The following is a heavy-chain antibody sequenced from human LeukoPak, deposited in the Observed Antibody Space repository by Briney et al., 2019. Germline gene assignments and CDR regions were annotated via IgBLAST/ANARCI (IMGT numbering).Heavy chain of an antibody. V-gene: IGHV3-21*01. CDR1: GFTLRSYT. CDR2: IGISSNKI. CDR3: ARLSPSVGIDY. D-gene: IGHD2/OR15-2a*01. Sequence: GGSLRLSCAASGFTLRSYTMNWVRQAPGKGLEWVSSIGISSNKIYYADSVKGRFIISRDNAKNSVYLQMNSLRAEDTAVYYCARLSPSVGIDYWGQGTLVTVSS. J-gene: IGHJ4*02.